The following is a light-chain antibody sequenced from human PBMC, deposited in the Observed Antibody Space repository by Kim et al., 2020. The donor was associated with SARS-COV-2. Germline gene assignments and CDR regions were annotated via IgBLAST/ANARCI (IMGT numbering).Light chain of an antibody. J-gene: IGKJ4*01. V-gene: IGKV3-15*01. CDR3: QQYNNWPPLT. CDR2: DAS. CDR1: QSVRSD. Sequence: SPRERATLACRASQSVRSDLAWYQQTPGQAPRLLIYDASARATDIPARFSGSGSGTEFTLTISSLQSEDFAVYYCQQYNNWPPLTFGGGTKVEIK.